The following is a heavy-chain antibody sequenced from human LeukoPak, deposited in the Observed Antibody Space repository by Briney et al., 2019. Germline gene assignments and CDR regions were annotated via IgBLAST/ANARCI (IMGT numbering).Heavy chain of an antibody. V-gene: IGHV1-3*01. D-gene: IGHD3-3*01. CDR3: ARVRGAYYDFWSGQRWFDP. Sequence: ASVKVSCKASGYTFTSYGISWVRQAPGQGLEWMGWINAGNGNTKYSQKFQGRVTITRDTSASTAYMELSSLRSEDTAVYYCARVRGAYYDFWSGQRWFDPWGQGTLVTVSS. CDR1: GYTFTSYG. J-gene: IGHJ5*02. CDR2: INAGNGNT.